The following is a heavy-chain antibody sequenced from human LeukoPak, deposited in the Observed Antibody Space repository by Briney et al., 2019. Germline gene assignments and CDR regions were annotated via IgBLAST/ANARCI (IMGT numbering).Heavy chain of an antibody. CDR2: INSDESNT. V-gene: IGHV3-74*01. CDR3: ARSRRDGYNYDFDY. D-gene: IGHD5-24*01. Sequence: GGSLRLSCAASGFTFSNYLMHWVRQAPGKGLVWVSRINSDESNTNSYADSVKGRFTISRDNAKNTLYLQMNSLRAEDTAVYYCARSRRDGYNYDFDYWGQGTLVTVSS. CDR1: GFTFSNYL. J-gene: IGHJ4*02.